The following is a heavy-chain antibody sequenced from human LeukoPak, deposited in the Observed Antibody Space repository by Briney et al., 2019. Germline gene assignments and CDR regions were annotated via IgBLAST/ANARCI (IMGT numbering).Heavy chain of an antibody. D-gene: IGHD3-22*01. J-gene: IGHJ4*02. V-gene: IGHV1-69*04. Sequence: SVKVSCKASGGTFSSYTISWVRQAPGQGLEWMGRIIPILGIANYAQKFQGRVTITADKSTSTAYMELSSLRSEDTAVYYCARDPRIKDHSSGYDDYWGQGTLVTDSS. CDR1: GGTFSSYT. CDR3: ARDPRIKDHSSGYDDY. CDR2: IIPILGIA.